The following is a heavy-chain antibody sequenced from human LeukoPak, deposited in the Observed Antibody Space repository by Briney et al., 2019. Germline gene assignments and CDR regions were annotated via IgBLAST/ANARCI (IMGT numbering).Heavy chain of an antibody. D-gene: IGHD3-22*01. Sequence: PGGSLRLSCAASGFTFSTYATSWVRQAPGKGLEWVSSISGSATNTYYADSVKGRFTISRDKSKNTLDLQMNSLRAEDTAVYYCAKARYYDSSGPFDYWGQGTLVTVPS. CDR3: AKARYYDSSGPFDY. CDR1: GFTFSTYA. J-gene: IGHJ4*02. CDR2: ISGSATNT. V-gene: IGHV3-23*01.